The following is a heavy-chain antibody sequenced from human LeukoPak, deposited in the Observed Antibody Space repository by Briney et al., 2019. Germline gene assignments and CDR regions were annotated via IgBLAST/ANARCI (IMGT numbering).Heavy chain of an antibody. D-gene: IGHD5-24*01. V-gene: IGHV4-59*01. Sequence: SETLSLTCTVSGGSISSYYWSWIRQPPGKGLECIGYIYYSGSTNYNPSLKSRVTISVDTSKNQLSLTLTSVTAADTAVYYCARVESDDYNQSWFDPWGQGTLVTVSS. CDR2: IYYSGST. CDR3: ARVESDDYNQSWFDP. J-gene: IGHJ5*02. CDR1: GGSISSYY.